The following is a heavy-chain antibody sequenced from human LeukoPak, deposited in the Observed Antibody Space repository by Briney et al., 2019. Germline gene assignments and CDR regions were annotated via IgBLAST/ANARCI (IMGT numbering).Heavy chain of an antibody. D-gene: IGHD1-26*01. CDR3: TSAYSGSYGIGKIFDY. CDR2: IRSKAYGGTT. CDR1: GFTFSSFA. Sequence: GGSLRLSCAASGFTFSSFALSWVRQAPGKGLEWVGFIRSKAYGGTTEYAASVKGRFTISRDDSKSIAYLQMNSLKTEDTAVYYCTSAYSGSYGIGKIFDYWGQGTLVTVSS. V-gene: IGHV3-49*04. J-gene: IGHJ4*02.